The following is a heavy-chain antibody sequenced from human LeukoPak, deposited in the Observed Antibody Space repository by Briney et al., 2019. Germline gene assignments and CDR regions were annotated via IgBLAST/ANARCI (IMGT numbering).Heavy chain of an antibody. Sequence: SETLSLTCTVSGGSISSGGYYWSWIRQHPGKGLEWIGYIYYSGSTYYNPSLKSRVTISVDTSKNQFSLKLSSVTAADTAVYYCARDFSRYGYGMDVWGQGTTVTVSS. CDR3: ARDFSRYGYGMDV. V-gene: IGHV4-31*03. D-gene: IGHD2/OR15-2a*01. J-gene: IGHJ6*02. CDR1: GGSISSGGYY. CDR2: IYYSGST.